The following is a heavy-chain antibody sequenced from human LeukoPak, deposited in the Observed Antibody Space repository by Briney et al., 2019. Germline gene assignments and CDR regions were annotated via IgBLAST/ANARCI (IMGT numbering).Heavy chain of an antibody. CDR1: GFTFSNYW. V-gene: IGHV3-7*02. CDR3: ARGGYSSGCLDY. Sequence: GGSLRLSCAASGFTFSNYWMSWVRQAAGKGLEWVANIKQDGSEKYYVDSVKGRFSISRDNAKNSLYLQMNSLRAEDTAVYYCARGGYSSGCLDYWGQGTLVTVSS. CDR2: IKQDGSEK. D-gene: IGHD6-19*01. J-gene: IGHJ4*02.